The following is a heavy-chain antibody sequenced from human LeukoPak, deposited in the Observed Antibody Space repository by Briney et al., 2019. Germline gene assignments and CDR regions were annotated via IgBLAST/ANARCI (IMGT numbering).Heavy chain of an antibody. D-gene: IGHD6-6*01. CDR1: RYTFTTYS. J-gene: IGHJ4*02. CDR3: ARKQVEPDRYFDY. CDR2: INTNTGSP. V-gene: IGHV7-4-1*02. Sequence: ASVKVSCKASRYTFTTYSLHWVRQAPGQGLEWMGWINTNTGSPTYAQGFTGRFVFSLDTSVSTAFLQINSLEAEDTAVYYCARKQVEPDRYFDYWGQGTLVTVSS.